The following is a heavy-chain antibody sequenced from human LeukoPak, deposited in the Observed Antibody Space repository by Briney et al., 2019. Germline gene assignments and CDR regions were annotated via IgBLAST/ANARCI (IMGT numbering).Heavy chain of an antibody. CDR1: GYTFTSYY. J-gene: IGHJ6*03. Sequence: GASVKVSCKASGYTFTSYYMHWVRQAPGQGLEWMGIINPSGGSTSYAQKFQGRVTMTRDMSTSTVYMELSSLRSEDTAVYYCARAAGRRWYLTPGSEYYMDVWGKGTTVTISS. CDR2: INPSGGST. CDR3: ARAAGRRWYLTPGSEYYMDV. D-gene: IGHD3-9*01. V-gene: IGHV1-46*01.